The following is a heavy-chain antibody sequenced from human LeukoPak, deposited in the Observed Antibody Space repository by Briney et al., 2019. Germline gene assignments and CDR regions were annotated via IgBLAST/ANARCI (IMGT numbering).Heavy chain of an antibody. CDR3: AREAPITMVRGVYDTHFDY. CDR1: GGTFSSYA. J-gene: IGHJ4*02. CDR2: IIPIFGTA. Sequence: ASVKVSCKASGGTFSSYAISWVRQAPGQGLEWMGGIIPIFGTANYAQKFQGRVTITADESTSTAYMELSSLRSEDTAVYYCAREAPITMVRGVYDTHFDYWGQGTLVIVSS. V-gene: IGHV1-69*13. D-gene: IGHD3-10*01.